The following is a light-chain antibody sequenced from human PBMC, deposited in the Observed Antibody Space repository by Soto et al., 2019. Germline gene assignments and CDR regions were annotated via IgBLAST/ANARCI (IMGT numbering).Light chain of an antibody. V-gene: IGKV3-11*01. CDR1: QSVIRY. CDR2: DAS. J-gene: IGKJ1*01. Sequence: EIVLTHSPATLSLSPVERSPLSSTASQSVIRYLAWSQQRPGQAPRLLIYDASYRATGIPARFSGSGSGTDFTLTISSLEPEDFAVYYCQQYVSSGTFGHGAKVDI. CDR3: QQYVSSGT.